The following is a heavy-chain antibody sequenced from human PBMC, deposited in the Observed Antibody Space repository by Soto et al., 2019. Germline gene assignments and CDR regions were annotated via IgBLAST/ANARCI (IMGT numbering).Heavy chain of an antibody. Sequence: QVQLQESGPGLVKASETLSLTRSVSGGSISRYYWSWIRQPPGKGLEWIGYAYYSGDTGYNPSLKSRVTMAVDTSKNPVSLKLSSVTAADTAVYYCARDRSTYGGGGTGEVKENWFDPWGQGDLVTVSS. V-gene: IGHV4-59*01. CDR2: AYYSGDT. CDR1: GGSISRYY. J-gene: IGHJ5*02. D-gene: IGHD2-8*01. CDR3: ARDRSTYGGGGTGEVKENWFDP.